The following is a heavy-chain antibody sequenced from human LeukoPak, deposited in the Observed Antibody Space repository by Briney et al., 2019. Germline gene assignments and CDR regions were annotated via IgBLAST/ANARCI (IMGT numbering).Heavy chain of an antibody. D-gene: IGHD3-22*01. CDR3: ARDWGFYYYDSSGYYLN. V-gene: IGHV1-69*13. CDR1: GYTFTSYA. Sequence: ASVKVSCKASGYTFTSYAMNWVRQAPGQGLEWMGGIIPIFGTANYAQKFQGRVTITADESTSTAYMELSSLRSEDTAVYYCARDWGFYYYDSSGYYLNWGQGTLVTVSS. J-gene: IGHJ4*02. CDR2: IIPIFGTA.